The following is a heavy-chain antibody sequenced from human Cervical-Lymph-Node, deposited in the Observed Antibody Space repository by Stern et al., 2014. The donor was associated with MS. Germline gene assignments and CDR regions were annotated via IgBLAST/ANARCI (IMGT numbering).Heavy chain of an antibody. J-gene: IGHJ4*02. D-gene: IGHD6-19*01. CDR1: GGTFSNYA. CDR3: ASLLGRIAVASVDY. CDR2: IMPRFGTA. V-gene: IGHV1-69*01. Sequence: VQLEESGAEVKKPGSSVKVSCKASGGTFSNYAISWVRQAPGQGLEWMGWIMPRFGTATYAQRFQGRVTITADAPTSTAYMELSSLKSEDTAVYFCASLLGRIAVASVDYWGQGTLVTVSS.